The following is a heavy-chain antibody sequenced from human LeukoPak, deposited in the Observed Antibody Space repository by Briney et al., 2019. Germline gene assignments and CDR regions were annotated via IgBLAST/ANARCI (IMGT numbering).Heavy chain of an antibody. CDR2: ISSSSSYI. CDR1: GFTFSTYS. CDR3: ARSGPLGSIFYSSSTFDY. J-gene: IGHJ4*02. V-gene: IGHV3-21*05. Sequence: PGGSLRLSCAVSGFTFSTYSMNWVRQAPGKGLEWVSYISSSSSYIYYADSVKGRFTISRDNAKNSLYLQMNSLRAEDTAMYYCARSGPLGSIFYSSSTFDYWGQGTLVTVSS. D-gene: IGHD6-6*01.